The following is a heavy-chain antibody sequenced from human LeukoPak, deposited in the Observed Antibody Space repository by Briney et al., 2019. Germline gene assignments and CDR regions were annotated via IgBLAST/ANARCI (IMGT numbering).Heavy chain of an antibody. CDR1: DDSISDYY. Sequence: SETLSLTCTVSDDSISDYYWGWIRQPPGKGLEWIGSICSGGNACYNPSLQSRVTISADSSKNHFFLQLTSATAADTAVYFCARDGPWKSDVWGRGTLVTVSS. CDR3: ARDGPWKSDV. J-gene: IGHJ4*02. V-gene: IGHV4-39*02. CDR2: ICSGGNA. D-gene: IGHD1-1*01.